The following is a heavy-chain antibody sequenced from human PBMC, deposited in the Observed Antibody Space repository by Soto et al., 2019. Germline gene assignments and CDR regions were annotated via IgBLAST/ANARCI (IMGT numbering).Heavy chain of an antibody. J-gene: IGHJ6*01. CDR2: AHFSAYS. CDR1: GGSIDNYY. CDR3: ARVVRGIKEV. V-gene: IGHV4-59*12. D-gene: IGHD3-10*01. Sequence: QVQLYESGPGLVKPSETLSLTCTVSGGSIDNYYWAWIRQPPGRGLEWIGNAHFSAYSNYNPSLKSRVTISVDTSKNQCSLELTSVTAADTAIYYCARVVRGIKEVWGQGTTVTVSS.